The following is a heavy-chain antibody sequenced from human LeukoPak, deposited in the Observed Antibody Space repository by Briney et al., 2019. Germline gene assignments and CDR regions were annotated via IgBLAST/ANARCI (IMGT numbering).Heavy chain of an antibody. D-gene: IGHD2-15*01. Sequence: GGSLRLSGAASGFTFDDYGMSWVRQAPGKGLEWVSGINWNGGITGYADSVKGRFTISRDNAKNSLYLQMNSLRAEDTALYYCARDFVGYCSGGSCYHLAFDIWGQGTMVTVSS. J-gene: IGHJ3*02. CDR1: GFTFDDYG. CDR3: ARDFVGYCSGGSCYHLAFDI. CDR2: INWNGGIT. V-gene: IGHV3-20*04.